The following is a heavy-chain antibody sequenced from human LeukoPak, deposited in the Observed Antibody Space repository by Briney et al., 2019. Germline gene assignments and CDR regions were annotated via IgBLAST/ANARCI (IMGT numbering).Heavy chain of an antibody. CDR2: IYYSGST. CDR3: ARDSYYYYGMDV. J-gene: IGHJ6*02. CDR1: GGSVSSGSYY. Sequence: PSETPSLTCTVSGGSVSSGSYYRSWIRQPPGKGLEWIGNIYYSGSTNYNPSLKSRVTISVDTSKNQFSLKLSSVTAADTAAYYCARDSYYYYGMDVWGQGTTVTVSS. V-gene: IGHV4-61*01.